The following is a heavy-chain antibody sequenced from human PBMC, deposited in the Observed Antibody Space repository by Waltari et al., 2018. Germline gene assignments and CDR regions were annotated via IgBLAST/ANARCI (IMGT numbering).Heavy chain of an antibody. CDR1: GFTFSSYE. CDR2: ISSGSTI. Sequence: EVQLVESGGGLVQPGGSLRLSCAASGFTFSSYEMNWVRQAPGKGLEWVSYISSGSTIYYADSGKGRFTISRDNAKNSLYLQMNSLRAEDTAVYYCARVGCSSTSCLFDYWGQGTLVTVSS. CDR3: ARVGCSSTSCLFDY. D-gene: IGHD2-2*01. V-gene: IGHV3-48*03. J-gene: IGHJ4*02.